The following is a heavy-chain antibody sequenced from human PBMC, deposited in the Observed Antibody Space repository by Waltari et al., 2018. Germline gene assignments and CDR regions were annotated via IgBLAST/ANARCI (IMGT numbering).Heavy chain of an antibody. CDR2: INHSGST. J-gene: IGHJ4*02. CDR3: ASYLYSNRGDY. D-gene: IGHD4-4*01. Sequence: QVQLQQWGAGLLKPSETLSLTCAVYGGSFSGYYWSWIRQPPGKGLEWIGEINHSGSTNYNPSLKSRVTISVDTSKNQFSLKLSSVTAADTAVYYCASYLYSNRGDYWGQGTLVTVSS. CDR1: GGSFSGYY. V-gene: IGHV4-34*01.